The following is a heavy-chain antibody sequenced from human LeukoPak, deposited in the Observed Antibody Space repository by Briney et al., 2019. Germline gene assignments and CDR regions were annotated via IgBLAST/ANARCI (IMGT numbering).Heavy chain of an antibody. D-gene: IGHD3-3*01. J-gene: IGHJ3*02. CDR3: ARQGGITVFGVAQPGGAFDI. CDR1: GGTFSNFA. V-gene: IGHV1-69*05. CDR2: ITPIFGTA. Sequence: SVKVSCKASGGTFSNFAISWVRQAPGQGLEWMGGITPIFGTAKYAQKVQGRVAMSTDESKTTAYMELSSLRSEDSAVYYCARQGGITVFGVAQPGGAFDIWGQGTMVTVSS.